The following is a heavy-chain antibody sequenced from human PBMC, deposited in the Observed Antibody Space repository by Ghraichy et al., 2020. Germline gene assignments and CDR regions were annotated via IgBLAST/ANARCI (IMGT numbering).Heavy chain of an antibody. CDR2: IYYSAST. CDR1: GGSISSSSYY. Sequence: SETLSLTCTVSGGSISSSSYYWGWIRQPPGKGLEWIGSIYYSASTYYNPSLKSRVTISVDTSKNQFSLKLSSVTAADTAVYYCARHEGGSSGYYYYYYYYGMDVWGQGTTVTVSS. V-gene: IGHV4-39*01. D-gene: IGHD3-22*01. J-gene: IGHJ6*02. CDR3: ARHEGGSSGYYYYYYYYGMDV.